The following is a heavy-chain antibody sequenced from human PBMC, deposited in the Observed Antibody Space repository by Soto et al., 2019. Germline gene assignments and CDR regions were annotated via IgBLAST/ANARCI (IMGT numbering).Heavy chain of an antibody. Sequence: GESLKISCKASGYSFTSYWIAWVRLMPGKGLEWMGIIYPGDSDTRYSPSFQGQVTISADKSITTAYLQWSSLKASDTAMYYCARYYGDSDRYFDYWGQGSLVTVSS. CDR2: IYPGDSDT. CDR1: GYSFTSYW. D-gene: IGHD4-17*01. J-gene: IGHJ4*02. CDR3: ARYYGDSDRYFDY. V-gene: IGHV5-51*01.